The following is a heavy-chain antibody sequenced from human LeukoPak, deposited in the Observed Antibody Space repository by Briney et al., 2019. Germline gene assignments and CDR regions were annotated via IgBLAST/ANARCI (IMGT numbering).Heavy chain of an antibody. Sequence: GGSLRLSCAASGFTFSSYWMSWVRQAPGKGLEWVANIKQDGSEKYYVDSVKGRFTISRDNAKNSLFLQMNSLRAEDTAVYCCASVIAVAALFDYWGQGTLVTVYS. CDR1: GFTFSSYW. CDR3: ASVIAVAALFDY. V-gene: IGHV3-7*01. D-gene: IGHD6-19*01. J-gene: IGHJ4*02. CDR2: IKQDGSEK.